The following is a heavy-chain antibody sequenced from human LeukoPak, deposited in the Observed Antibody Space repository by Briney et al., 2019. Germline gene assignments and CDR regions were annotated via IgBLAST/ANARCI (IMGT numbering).Heavy chain of an antibody. D-gene: IGHD2-15*01. J-gene: IGHJ4*02. CDR3: ARGTLQYYFDY. CDR1: GFTFSSYA. V-gene: IGHV3-48*04. CDR2: ISSSGSTI. Sequence: QPGGSLRLSCAASGFTFSSYAMSWVRQAPGKGLEWVSYISSSGSTIYYADSVKGRFTISRDNAKNSLYLQMNSLRAEDTAVYYCARGTLQYYFDYWGQGTLVTVSS.